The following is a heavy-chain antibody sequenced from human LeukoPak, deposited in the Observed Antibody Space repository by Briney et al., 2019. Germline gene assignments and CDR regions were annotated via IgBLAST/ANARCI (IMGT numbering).Heavy chain of an antibody. V-gene: IGHV1-18*01. J-gene: IGHJ4*02. Sequence: GASVKVSCKASGYTFTRYAISWVRQAPGQGLEWMGWISAYNGNTNYAQKLQGRVTMTTDTSTSTAYMELGSLRSDDTAVYYCARDRGSYGAAYYFDYWGQGTLVTVSS. D-gene: IGHD1-26*01. CDR3: ARDRGSYGAAYYFDY. CDR1: GYTFTRYA. CDR2: ISAYNGNT.